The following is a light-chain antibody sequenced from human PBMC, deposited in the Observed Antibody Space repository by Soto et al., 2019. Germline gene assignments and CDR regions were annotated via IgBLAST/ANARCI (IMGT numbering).Light chain of an antibody. V-gene: IGKV3-15*01. CDR3: QQYTNWPLT. CDR1: QSVSSN. Sequence: EIVMTQSPATLSVPPGERATLSCRASQSVSSNLAWYQQKPGQAPRVLIYAASTRATGIPARFSGSGSGTAFTLTIGSLQSEDFAVYYCQQYTNWPLTFAGGTKVEIK. J-gene: IGKJ4*01. CDR2: AAS.